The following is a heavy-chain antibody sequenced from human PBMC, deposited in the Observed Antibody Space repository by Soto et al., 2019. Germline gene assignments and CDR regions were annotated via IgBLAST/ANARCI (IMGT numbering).Heavy chain of an antibody. CDR3: AKDTASWNAFDI. CDR2: ISWNSGSI. V-gene: IGHV3-9*01. Sequence: GGSLRLSCAASGFTFDGYAMHWVRQAPGKGLEWVSGISWNSGSIGYADSVKGRFTISRDNAKNSLYLQMNSLRAEDTALYYCAKDTASWNAFDIWGQGTMVTVSS. CDR1: GFTFDGYA. D-gene: IGHD5-12*01. J-gene: IGHJ3*02.